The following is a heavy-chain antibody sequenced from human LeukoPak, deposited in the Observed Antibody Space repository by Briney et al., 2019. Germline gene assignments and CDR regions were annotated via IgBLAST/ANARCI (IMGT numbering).Heavy chain of an antibody. CDR1: GYTFTGYY. D-gene: IGHD3-3*01. CDR3: ARGPLRFLEWPASGMDV. J-gene: IGHJ6*02. CDR2: INPNSGGT. V-gene: IGHV1-2*02. Sequence: ASVKVSCKASGYTFTGYYMHWVRQAPGRGLEWMGWINPNSGGTNYAQKFQGRVTMTRDTSISTAYMELSRLRSDDTAVYYCARGPLRFLEWPASGMDVWGQGTTVTVSS.